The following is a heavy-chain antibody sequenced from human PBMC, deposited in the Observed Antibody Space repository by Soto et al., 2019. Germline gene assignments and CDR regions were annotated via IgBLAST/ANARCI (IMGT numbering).Heavy chain of an antibody. Sequence: SETLSLTCTVSGGSFSSSSYYWGWIRQPPGKGLEWIGSIDYSGSTYYNPSLKSRVTISVDTSKNQFSLKLGTVTAADTAVYYCARGATMVRGVIKSWGQGTLVTVSS. CDR2: IDYSGST. V-gene: IGHV4-39*01. CDR1: GGSFSSSSYY. J-gene: IGHJ5*02. CDR3: ARGATMVRGVIKS. D-gene: IGHD3-10*01.